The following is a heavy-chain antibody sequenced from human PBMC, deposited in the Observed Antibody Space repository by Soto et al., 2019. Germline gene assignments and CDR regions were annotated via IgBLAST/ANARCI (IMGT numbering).Heavy chain of an antibody. D-gene: IGHD6-6*01. CDR1: GGSISSGSIISYY. CDR3: ARAYSSSSAYIDY. CDR2: IYYSGST. J-gene: IGHJ4*02. Sequence: SETLSLTCIVSGGSISSGSIISYYWGWIRQPPGKGLEWIGYIYYSGSTNYNPSLKSRVTISVDTSKNQFSLNLSSVTAADTAVYYCARAYSSSSAYIDYWGQGTLVTVSS. V-gene: IGHV4-61*01.